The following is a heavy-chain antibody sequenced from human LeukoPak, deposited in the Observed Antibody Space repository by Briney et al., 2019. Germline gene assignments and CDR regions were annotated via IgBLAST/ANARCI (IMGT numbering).Heavy chain of an antibody. CDR3: AKDYDFWSGYSFDY. Sequence: QPGGSLRLSCAASGFTFSSYWMSWVRQAPGKGLEWVANIKQDGSEKYYADSVKGRFTISRDNSKNTLYLQMNSLRAEDTAVYYCAKDYDFWSGYSFDYWGQGTLVTVSS. J-gene: IGHJ4*02. CDR2: IKQDGSEK. CDR1: GFTFSSYW. V-gene: IGHV3-7*01. D-gene: IGHD3-3*01.